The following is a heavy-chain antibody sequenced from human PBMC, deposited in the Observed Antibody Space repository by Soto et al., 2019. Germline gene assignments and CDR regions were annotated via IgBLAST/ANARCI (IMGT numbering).Heavy chain of an antibody. D-gene: IGHD3-22*01. CDR1: EFTFSTYS. CDR2: ITSSSSNI. V-gene: IGHV3-21*01. J-gene: IGHJ4*02. CDR3: ARSPPKNYFDSSGRFDY. Sequence: GGSLRLSCAASEFTFSTYSTNWVRQAPGKGLEWVSSITSSSSNIYYADSVKGRFTISRDNAKNSLFLQMNSLRAEDTAVYYCARSPPKNYFDSSGRFDYWGQGTMVTVSS.